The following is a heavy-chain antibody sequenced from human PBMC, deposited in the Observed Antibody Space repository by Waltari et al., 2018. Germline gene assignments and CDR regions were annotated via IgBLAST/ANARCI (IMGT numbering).Heavy chain of an antibody. CDR3: ARAGGWYFPVDY. J-gene: IGHJ4*02. Sequence: QLQLQESGPGLVKPSETLSLTCTVSGGSISSSSYYWGWIRQPPGKGLEWIGSIYYSGSTHYNPSLKSRVTISVDTSKNQFSLKLSSVTAADTAVYYCARAGGWYFPVDYWGQGTLVTVSS. D-gene: IGHD6-19*01. V-gene: IGHV4-39*07. CDR2: IYYSGST. CDR1: GGSISSSSYY.